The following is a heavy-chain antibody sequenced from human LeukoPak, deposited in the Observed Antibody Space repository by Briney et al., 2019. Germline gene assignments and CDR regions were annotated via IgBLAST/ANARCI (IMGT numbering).Heavy chain of an antibody. CDR3: ARIRRYFDVTYYYYMDV. V-gene: IGHV4-59*01. J-gene: IGHJ6*03. D-gene: IGHD3-9*01. CDR2: IYYSGST. Sequence: SETLSLTCTVSGGSISSYYWSWIRQPPGRGLEWIGYIYYSGSTNYNPSLKSRVTISVDTSKNQLSLKLSSVTAADTAVYYCARIRRYFDVTYYYYMDVWGKGTTVTVSS. CDR1: GGSISSYY.